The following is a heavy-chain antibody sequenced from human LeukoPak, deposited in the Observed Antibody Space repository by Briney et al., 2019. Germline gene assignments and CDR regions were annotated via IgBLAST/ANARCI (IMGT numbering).Heavy chain of an antibody. Sequence: GGSLRLSCAASGFTFSSYSINWVRQAPGKGLEWVSSISSSGTDIYYADSVKGRFTISRDNAKNSLYLQMNSLRAEDTAVYYCAKVLRGGYTSLPDAFDIWGQGTMVTVSS. CDR3: AKVLRGGYTSLPDAFDI. D-gene: IGHD2-2*02. CDR2: ISSSGTDI. V-gene: IGHV3-21*01. J-gene: IGHJ3*02. CDR1: GFTFSSYS.